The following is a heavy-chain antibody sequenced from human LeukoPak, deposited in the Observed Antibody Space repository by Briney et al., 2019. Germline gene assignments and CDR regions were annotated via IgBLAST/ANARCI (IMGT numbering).Heavy chain of an antibody. V-gene: IGHV3-7*01. J-gene: IGHJ4*02. CDR3: ARETPRRGETRDGYR. CDR2: IKEDGSET. D-gene: IGHD5-24*01. CDR1: GFIFKKYW. Sequence: GGSLRLSFAAYGFIFKKYWMNWVRQVPGKGLECLANIKEDGSETYYADSVKGRFTISRDNSKNLLFLQINSLRVEDTAVYYCARETPRRGETRDGYRWGQGTVVTVSS.